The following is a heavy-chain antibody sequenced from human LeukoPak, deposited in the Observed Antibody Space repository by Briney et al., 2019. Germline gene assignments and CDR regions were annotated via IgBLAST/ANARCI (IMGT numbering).Heavy chain of an antibody. CDR3: VRESAYYDY. J-gene: IGHJ4*02. CDR1: GFTFSSYP. CDR2: ISSNGGST. D-gene: IGHD3-22*01. V-gene: IGHV3-64D*09. Sequence: GGSLRLSCSASGFTFSSYPMHWVRQAPGKRLQYVSAISSNGGSTYYAGSLKGRFTISRDNSKNTLYLQMSSLRAEDTALYYCVRESAYYDYWGQGTLVTVSS.